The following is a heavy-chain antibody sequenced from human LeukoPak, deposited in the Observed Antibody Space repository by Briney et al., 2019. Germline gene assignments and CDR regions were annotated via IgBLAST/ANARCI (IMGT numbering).Heavy chain of an antibody. CDR1: GSTFNTYN. Sequence: GGSLRLSCAASGSTFNTYNMDWVRQAPGKGLEWVSYISSRSDVIYYADSAKGRFTISRDNVKNSLYLQMNSLRAEDTAVYYCARDGSRGYDMDYWGQGTLVTVSS. D-gene: IGHD3-10*01. CDR3: ARDGSRGYDMDY. J-gene: IGHJ4*02. V-gene: IGHV3-48*01. CDR2: ISSRSDVI.